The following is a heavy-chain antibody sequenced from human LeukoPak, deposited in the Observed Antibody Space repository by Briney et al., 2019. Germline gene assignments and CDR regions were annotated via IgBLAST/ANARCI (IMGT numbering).Heavy chain of an antibody. J-gene: IGHJ4*02. CDR3: VRVVANGGLDY. V-gene: IGHV3-49*04. CDR2: IRSKVYGGTT. D-gene: IGHD4-23*01. CDR1: GFTFSSYA. Sequence: GGSLRLSCAASGFTFSSYAMSWVRQAPGRGLEWVGFIRSKVYGGTTEYAASVKGRFTISRDDSKTIAYMQMNSLKTEDTAVYHCVRVVANGGLDYWGQGTLVTVSS.